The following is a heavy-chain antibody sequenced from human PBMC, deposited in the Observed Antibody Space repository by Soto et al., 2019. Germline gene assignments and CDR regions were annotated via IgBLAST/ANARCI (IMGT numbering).Heavy chain of an antibody. J-gene: IGHJ5*02. Sequence: GGSLRLSCAASGFTFSSYAMSWVRQAPGKGLEWVSAISGSGGSTYYANSVKGRFTISRDNSKNTPYLQMNSLRAEDTAVYYCAKDGNPIPYLTGYYRLGWFDPWGQGTLVTVSS. D-gene: IGHD3-9*01. V-gene: IGHV3-23*01. CDR2: ISGSGGST. CDR1: GFTFSSYA. CDR3: AKDGNPIPYLTGYYRLGWFDP.